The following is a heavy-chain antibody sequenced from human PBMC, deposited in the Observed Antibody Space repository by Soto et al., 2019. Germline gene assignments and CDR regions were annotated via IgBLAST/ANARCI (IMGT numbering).Heavy chain of an antibody. J-gene: IGHJ4*02. CDR2: ISGSGGST. V-gene: IGHV3-23*01. CDR1: GFTFSSYA. D-gene: IGHD2-15*01. Sequence: EVQLLESGGGLVQPGGSLRLSCAASGFTFSSYAMSWVRQAPGKGLEWVSAISGSGGSTYYADSVKGRFTISRDNSKNTLYLQMNSLRAEDTAVYYCAKELWWDIVVVVAATLGYWGQGTLVTVSS. CDR3: AKELWWDIVVVVAATLGY.